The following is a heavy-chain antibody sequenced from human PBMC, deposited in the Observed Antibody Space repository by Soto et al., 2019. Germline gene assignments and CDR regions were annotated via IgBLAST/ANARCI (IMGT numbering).Heavy chain of an antibody. CDR2: IDWDDDK. CDR1: GFSLSTSGMR. D-gene: IGHD1-26*01. CDR3: ARAHSGSYQPDAFDI. J-gene: IGHJ3*02. Sequence: GSGPTLVNPTQTLTLTCTFSGFSLSTSGMRVSWIRQPPGKALEWLARIDWDDDKFYSTSLKTRLTISKDTSKNQVVLTMTNMDPVDTATYYCARAHSGSYQPDAFDIWGQGTMVTVSS. V-gene: IGHV2-70*04.